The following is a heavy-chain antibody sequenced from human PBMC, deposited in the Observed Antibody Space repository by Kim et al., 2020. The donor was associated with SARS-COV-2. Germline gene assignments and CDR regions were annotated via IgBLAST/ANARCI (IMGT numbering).Heavy chain of an antibody. D-gene: IGHD2-21*02. CDR2: IYYSGST. CDR3: ASTTYCGGDCYSYEPFGWNYFDY. J-gene: IGHJ4*02. Sequence: SETLSLTCTVSGGSISSGGYYWSWIRQHPGKGLEWIGYIYYSGSTYYNPSLKSRVTISVDTSKNQFSLKLSSVTAADTAVYYCASTTYCGGDCYSYEPFGWNYFDYWGQGTLVTVSS. CDR1: GGSISSGGYY. V-gene: IGHV4-31*03.